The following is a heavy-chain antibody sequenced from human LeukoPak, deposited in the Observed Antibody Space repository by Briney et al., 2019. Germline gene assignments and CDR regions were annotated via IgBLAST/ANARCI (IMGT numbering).Heavy chain of an antibody. J-gene: IGHJ4*02. CDR3: ARAPDTAMVFPFDY. CDR2: ISSSSSYI. D-gene: IGHD5-18*01. V-gene: IGHV3-21*01. Sequence: GGSLRLSCAASGFTFSSYSMNWVRQAPGKGLEWVSSISSSSSYIYYADSVKGRFTISRDNAKNSLYLQMNSLRAEDTAVYYCARAPDTAMVFPFDYWGQGTLVTVSS. CDR1: GFTFSSYS.